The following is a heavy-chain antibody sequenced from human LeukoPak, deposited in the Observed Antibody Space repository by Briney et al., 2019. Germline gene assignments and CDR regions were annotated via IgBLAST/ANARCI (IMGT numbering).Heavy chain of an antibody. CDR1: GGSISSDSFY. J-gene: IGHJ4*02. CDR2: IYYTGST. V-gene: IGHV4-39*01. CDR3: ARLCSGGDRYFDY. D-gene: IGHD2-15*01. Sequence: SETLSLTCTVSGGSISSDSFYWGWIRQPPGKGLEWIATIYYTGSTYYFPSLKSRVTISADMSKNEFSLRLRSVNAADTAVYYCARLCSGGDRYFDYWGQGTLVTVSS.